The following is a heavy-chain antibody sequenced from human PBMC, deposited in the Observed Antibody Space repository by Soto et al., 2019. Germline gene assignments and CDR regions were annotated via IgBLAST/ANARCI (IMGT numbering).Heavy chain of an antibody. V-gene: IGHV1-69*02. CDR2: SITIQGRA. Sequence: QVQLVQSGGEVRKPGSSVKVSCEASGGSFISYIFTWVRQAPGQGLEWMGRSITIQGRADYALKVQDRVTITEDRSRKTGYMGFRSLRPEDTALYYCAKSLVFVDPAYMAVWGKGTTVPVSS. D-gene: IGHD2-21*01. J-gene: IGHJ6*03. CDR3: AKSLVFVDPAYMAV. CDR1: GGSFISYI.